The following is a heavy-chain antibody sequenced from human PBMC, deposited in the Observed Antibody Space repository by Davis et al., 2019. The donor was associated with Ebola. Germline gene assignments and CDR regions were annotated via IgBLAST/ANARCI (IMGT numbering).Heavy chain of an antibody. D-gene: IGHD3-3*01. CDR3: ARDRESYDFWSGYFDY. CDR1: GFTFSSYW. V-gene: IGHV3-7*03. CDR2: IKQDGSEK. Sequence: GGSLRLSCAASGFTFSSYWMSWVRQAPGKGLEWVANIKQDGSEKYYVDSVKDRFTISRDNAKNSLYLQMNSLRAEDTAVYYCARDRESYDFWSGYFDYWGQGTLVTVSS. J-gene: IGHJ4*02.